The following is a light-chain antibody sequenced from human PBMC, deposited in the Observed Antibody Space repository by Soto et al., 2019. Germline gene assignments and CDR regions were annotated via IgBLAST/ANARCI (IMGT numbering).Light chain of an antibody. J-gene: IGKJ3*01. V-gene: IGKV3-20*01. Sequence: ELVLTQSPVTLSVSPGDRATLSCRASQNFPTRSLAWYQWRPGQSPKLLIRAVSSRAAGIPHRFTGTGSGTDFTLTINGLEPEDSAVYYCQQYGNSPLTFGPGTKVDIK. CDR3: QQYGNSPLT. CDR1: QNFPTRS. CDR2: AVS.